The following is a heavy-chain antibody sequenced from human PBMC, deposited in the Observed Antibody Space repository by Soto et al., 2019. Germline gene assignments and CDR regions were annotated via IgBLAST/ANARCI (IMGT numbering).Heavy chain of an antibody. CDR3: ARRVYSGSGRDYFDY. CDR2: IYYSGTT. J-gene: IGHJ4*02. D-gene: IGHD1-26*01. V-gene: IGHV4-39*01. Sequence: SETLSLTCSVSGGSISSSGHFWAWIRQPPGKGLEWLATIYYSGTTYYNPSLKSRLTISVDTSKKQFSLKLSSVTAADTSVYYCARRVYSGSGRDYFDYWXQGSLVNVSS. CDR1: GGSISSSGHF.